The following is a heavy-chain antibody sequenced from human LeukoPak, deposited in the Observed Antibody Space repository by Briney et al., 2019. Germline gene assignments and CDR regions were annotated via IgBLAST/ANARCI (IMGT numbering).Heavy chain of an antibody. V-gene: IGHV3-33*01. CDR1: GFPFSTYG. D-gene: IGHD1-26*01. CDR3: ARAVGPFDY. Sequence: GRSLRLSCVASGFPFSTYGMHWVRQAPGRGLEWVAVIWYDGSNKYYADSMKGRFTISRDNSKNTLYLQMNSLRAADTAVYYCARAVGPFDYWGQGTLVTVSS. J-gene: IGHJ4*02. CDR2: IWYDGSNK.